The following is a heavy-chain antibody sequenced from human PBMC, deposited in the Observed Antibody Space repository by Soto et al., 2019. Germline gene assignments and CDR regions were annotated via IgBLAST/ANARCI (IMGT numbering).Heavy chain of an antibody. CDR3: ASTTQSYYYGMDV. Sequence: PVGSLRLSCAASGFTFSSYWMHWVRQAPGKGLVWVSRINSDGSSTSYADSVKGRFTISRDNAKNTLYLQMNSLRAEDTAVYYCASTTQSYYYGMDVCGQGTTVTVSS. V-gene: IGHV3-74*01. J-gene: IGHJ6*02. D-gene: IGHD1-1*01. CDR1: GFTFSSYW. CDR2: INSDGSST.